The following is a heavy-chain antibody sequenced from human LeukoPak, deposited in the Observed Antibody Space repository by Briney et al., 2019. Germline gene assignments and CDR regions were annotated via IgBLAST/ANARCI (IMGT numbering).Heavy chain of an antibody. V-gene: IGHV3-30*18. Sequence: GGSLRLSCAASGFTFSSYGMHWVRQAPGKGLEWVAVISYDGSNKHYADSVKGRFTISRDNSKNTLYLQMNSLRAEDTAVYYCAKSTGDYGGSGGDYWGQGTLVTVSS. J-gene: IGHJ4*02. CDR2: ISYDGSNK. CDR3: AKSTGDYGGSGGDY. D-gene: IGHD3-16*01. CDR1: GFTFSSYG.